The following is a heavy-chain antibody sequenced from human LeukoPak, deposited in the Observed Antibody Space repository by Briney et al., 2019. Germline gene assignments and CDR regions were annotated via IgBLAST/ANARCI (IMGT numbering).Heavy chain of an antibody. V-gene: IGHV4-31*03. CDR2: IYYSGST. J-gene: IGHJ1*01. D-gene: IGHD2-21*02. CDR1: GGXISSGGYY. CDR3: ARGQNIVVVTAIQSEYFQH. Sequence: SETLSLTCTVSGGXISSGGYYWSWIRQHPGKGLEWCGYIYYSGSTYYNPSLKSRVTISVDTSKNQFSLKLSSVTAADTAVYYCARGQNIVVVTAIQSEYFQHWGQGTLVTVSS.